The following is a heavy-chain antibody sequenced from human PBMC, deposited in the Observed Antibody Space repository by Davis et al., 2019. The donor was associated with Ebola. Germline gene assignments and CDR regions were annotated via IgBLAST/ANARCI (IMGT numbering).Heavy chain of an antibody. CDR1: GDSVSSGG. CDR2: TYYSSKWYK. V-gene: IGHV6-1*01. J-gene: IGHJ6*04. Sequence: PSETLSLTCAISGDSVSSGGWNWIRQSPSRGLEWLGRTYYSSKWYKDYAVTVKSRITINPDTSKNQFSLQLNSVTPEDTALCYCARGWLRGGLDVWGEGTTVTVSS. CDR3: ARGWLRGGLDV. D-gene: IGHD5-18*01.